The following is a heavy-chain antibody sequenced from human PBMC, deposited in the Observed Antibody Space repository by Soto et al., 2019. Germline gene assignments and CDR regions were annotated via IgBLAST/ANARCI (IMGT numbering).Heavy chain of an antibody. CDR2: FYYSGST. Sequence: PSETLSLTCTVSGGSISSATYSWGWIRQPPGKGLEWIGTFYYSGSTYYNPSLESRVTISVDTSKNQFSLKVSSLTAADTAVYYCARLGGYCSTSCYGYYGMDVWGQGTTVT. D-gene: IGHD2-2*01. J-gene: IGHJ6*02. V-gene: IGHV4-39*01. CDR1: GGSISSATYS. CDR3: ARLGGYCSTSCYGYYGMDV.